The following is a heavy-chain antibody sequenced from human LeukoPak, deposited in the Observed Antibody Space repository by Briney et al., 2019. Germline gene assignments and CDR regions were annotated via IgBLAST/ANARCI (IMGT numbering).Heavy chain of an antibody. CDR3: ARDWTARKYYYDSSGSGAFDI. V-gene: IGHV4-30-4*01. J-gene: IGHJ3*02. CDR2: IYYSGST. CDR1: GGSISSGDYY. Sequence: SETLSLTCTVSGGSISSGDYYWSWIRQPPGKGLEWIGYIYYSGSTYYNPSLKSRVTISVDTSKNQFSLKLSSVTAADTAVYYCARDWTARKYYYDSSGSGAFDIWGQGTMVTVSS. D-gene: IGHD3-22*01.